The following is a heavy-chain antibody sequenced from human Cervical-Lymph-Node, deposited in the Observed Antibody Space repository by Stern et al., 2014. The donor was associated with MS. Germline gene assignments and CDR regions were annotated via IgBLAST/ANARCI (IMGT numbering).Heavy chain of an antibody. CDR3: AREGEKASTPAFDS. V-gene: IGHV3-30*01. CDR2: ISHDGNEK. J-gene: IGHJ4*02. CDR1: GFTFRNYA. Sequence: VQLEESGGGAVQPGKSLRLSCAASGFTFRNYAMHWVRQAPGKGLEWVAVISHDGNEKYYADSLRGRLTISRDNSRNTLYLQMNSLGADDTAVYYCAREGEKASTPAFDSWGQGTLVTVS. D-gene: IGHD3-16*01.